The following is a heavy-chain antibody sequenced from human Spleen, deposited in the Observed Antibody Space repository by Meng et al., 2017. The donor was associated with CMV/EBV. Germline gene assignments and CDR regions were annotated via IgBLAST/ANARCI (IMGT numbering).Heavy chain of an antibody. CDR1: GGSISSGDYY. D-gene: IGHD3-10*01. CDR2: IYYSGST. CDR3: ARLNYGSGSPVPYYFDY. Sequence: QEPLHRSGPGLVKPPQTLSLTFTVSGGSISSGDYYWSWIRQPPGKGLEWIGYIYYSGSTYYNPSLKSRVTISVDTSKNQFSLKLSSVTAADTAVYYCARLNYGSGSPVPYYFDYWGQGTLVTVSS. V-gene: IGHV4-30-4*08. J-gene: IGHJ4*02.